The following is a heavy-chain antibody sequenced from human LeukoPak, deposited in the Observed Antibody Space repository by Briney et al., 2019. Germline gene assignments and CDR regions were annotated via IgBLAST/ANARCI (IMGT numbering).Heavy chain of an antibody. D-gene: IGHD3-22*01. CDR1: GGSISSYY. CDR3: ASGTYYYDSSGFYYYYYGMDA. V-gene: IGHV4-4*07. Sequence: PSETLSLTCTVSGGSISSYYWSWIRQPAGKGLEWIGRIYTSGSTNYNPSLKSRVTMSVDTSKNQFFLKLSSVTAADTAVYYCASGTYYYDSSGFYYYYYGMDAWGQGTTVTVSS. J-gene: IGHJ6*02. CDR2: IYTSGST.